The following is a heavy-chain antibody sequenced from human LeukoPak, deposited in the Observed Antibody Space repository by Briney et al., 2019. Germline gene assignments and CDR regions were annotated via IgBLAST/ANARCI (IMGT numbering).Heavy chain of an antibody. Sequence: ASVKVSCKASGYTFTGYYMHWVRQAPGQGLEWMGWINPNSGGTNYAQKFQGRVTMTRDTSISTAYMELSRLRSDDTTVYYCARSGPYGKHSGRSPSAPWGQGTLVTVSS. D-gene: IGHD3-10*01. J-gene: IGHJ5*02. CDR2: INPNSGGT. CDR3: ARSGPYGKHSGRSPSAP. V-gene: IGHV1-2*02. CDR1: GYTFTGYY.